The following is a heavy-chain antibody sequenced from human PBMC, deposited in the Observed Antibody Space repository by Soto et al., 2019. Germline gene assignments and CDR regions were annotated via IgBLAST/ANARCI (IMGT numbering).Heavy chain of an antibody. CDR3: AKDRHYGSGTYSESYLGY. V-gene: IGHV3-23*01. D-gene: IGHD3-10*01. CDR1: GFTFNSYA. J-gene: IGHJ4*02. Sequence: EVQLLESGGGLVQPGGSLRLSCGGSGFTFNSYARTWVRQAPGKGLEWVSAISGSGCTTYYANSVQGRFTISRDQSKDTLYLQMNSLRAEDTAIYYCAKDRHYGSGTYSESYLGYWGQGTLVTVSS. CDR2: ISGSGCTT.